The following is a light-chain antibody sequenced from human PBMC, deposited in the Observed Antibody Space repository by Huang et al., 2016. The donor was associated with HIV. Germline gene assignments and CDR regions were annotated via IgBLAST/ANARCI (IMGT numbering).Light chain of an antibody. Sequence: DVVMTQSPLSLPVTLGQPASISCRSSESLVYSDGNTYLNWFQQRPGQSPRRLIYKVSIRDCGVPDRFGGSGSGTNFTLKISRVEAEDVGIYYCMQGSHWPPTFGPGTKVDFK. CDR3: MQGSHWPPT. V-gene: IGKV2-30*01. CDR1: ESLVYSDGNTY. J-gene: IGKJ3*01. CDR2: KVS.